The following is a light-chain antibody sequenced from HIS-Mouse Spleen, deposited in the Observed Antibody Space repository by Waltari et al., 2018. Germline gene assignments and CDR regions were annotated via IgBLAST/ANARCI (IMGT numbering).Light chain of an antibody. CDR2: EVS. CDR1: SRDLGGYYY. CDR3: SSYAGSNNYV. V-gene: IGLV2-8*01. J-gene: IGLJ1*01. Sequence: QSALTQPPSASGSPEQSVTISSPGTSRDLGGYYYVSWYQQHPGKAPKLMIYEVSKRPSGVPDRFSGSKSGNTASLTVSGLQAEDEADYYCSSYAGSNNYVFGTGTKVTVL.